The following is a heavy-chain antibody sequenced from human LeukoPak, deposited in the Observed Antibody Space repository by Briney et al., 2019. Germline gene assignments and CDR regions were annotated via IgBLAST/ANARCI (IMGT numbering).Heavy chain of an antibody. Sequence: GGSLRLSCAASGFTFSDYYMSWIRQAPGKGLEWVSYISSSGSTIYYADSVKGRFTISRDNSKNTLYLQMNSLRAEDTAVYYCAREGGPGSSSWYRDAFDIWGQGTMVTVSS. CDR1: GFTFSDYY. CDR2: ISSSGSTI. CDR3: AREGGPGSSSWYRDAFDI. V-gene: IGHV3-11*01. D-gene: IGHD6-13*01. J-gene: IGHJ3*02.